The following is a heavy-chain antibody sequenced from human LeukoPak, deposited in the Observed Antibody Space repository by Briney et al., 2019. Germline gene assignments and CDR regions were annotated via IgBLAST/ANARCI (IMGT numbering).Heavy chain of an antibody. V-gene: IGHV5-51*01. CDR1: GYRFTAYW. CDR3: ARRTGSGTYYSLFFDY. D-gene: IGHD1-26*01. CDR2: IYPADSDT. Sequence: GESLKISCKASGYRFTAYWIGWVRQMPGKGLEGMGVIYPADSDTTYSPSFQGQVTISADKSNNIAYLEWDSLKASDSATYYCARRTGSGTYYSLFFDYWGQGALVTVSS. J-gene: IGHJ4*02.